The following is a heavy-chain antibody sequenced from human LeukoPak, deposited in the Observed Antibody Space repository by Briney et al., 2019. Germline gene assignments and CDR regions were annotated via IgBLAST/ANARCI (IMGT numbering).Heavy chain of an antibody. J-gene: IGHJ1*01. CDR2: IYYSGST. V-gene: IGHV4-31*03. CDR1: GGSISSGGYY. D-gene: IGHD6-13*01. Sequence: PLETLSLTCTVSGGSISSGGYYWSWIRQHPGKGLEWIGYIYYSGSTYYNPSLKSRVTISVDTSKNQFSLKLSSVTAADTAVYYCATGIAAAGKGCFQHWGQGTLVTVSS. CDR3: ATGIAAAGKGCFQH.